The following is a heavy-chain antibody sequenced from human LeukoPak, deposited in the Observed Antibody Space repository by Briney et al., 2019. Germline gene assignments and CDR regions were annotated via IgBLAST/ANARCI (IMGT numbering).Heavy chain of an antibody. CDR2: INSDGSST. Sequence: GGSLRLSCAASGFTFSSYGMHWVRHAPGKGLVWVSRINSDGSSTSYADSVKGRFTISRDNAKNTLYLQMNSLRAEDTAVYYCARDVGRGENHFDYWGQGTLVTVSS. V-gene: IGHV3-74*01. CDR3: ARDVGRGENHFDY. CDR1: GFTFSSYG. J-gene: IGHJ4*02. D-gene: IGHD3-10*01.